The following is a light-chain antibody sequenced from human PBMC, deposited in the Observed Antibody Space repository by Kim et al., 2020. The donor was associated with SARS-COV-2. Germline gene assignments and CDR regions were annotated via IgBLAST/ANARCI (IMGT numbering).Light chain of an antibody. V-gene: IGKV3-15*01. Sequence: PGERATLACRASQSVGTDLAWYQQKPGQAPRLLIYGASTRATGIPARFSGSGSGTEFTLTIGSLQSEDFAVYYCQQYHNWPPLTFGGGTKVDIK. CDR1: QSVGTD. CDR2: GAS. CDR3: QQYHNWPPLT. J-gene: IGKJ4*01.